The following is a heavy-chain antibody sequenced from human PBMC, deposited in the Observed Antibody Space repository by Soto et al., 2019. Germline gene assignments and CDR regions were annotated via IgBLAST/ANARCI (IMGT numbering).Heavy chain of an antibody. CDR1: GYTFTSYG. V-gene: IGHV1-18*01. CDR3: ARGNHPPTYYFEY. Sequence: ASVKVSCTTSGYTFTSYGISWVRQAPGQGLEWMGWITTDKGKTTYAQKLQGRVAMTTDTSTSTAYMELRSLRSDDTAVYYCARGNHPPTYYFEYWGQGTLVTVSS. J-gene: IGHJ4*02. D-gene: IGHD1-1*01. CDR2: ITTDKGKT.